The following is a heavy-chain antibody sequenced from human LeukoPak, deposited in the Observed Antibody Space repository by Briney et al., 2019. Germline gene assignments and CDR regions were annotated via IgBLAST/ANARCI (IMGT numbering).Heavy chain of an antibody. V-gene: IGHV1-8*03. CDR3: ARASGSYYPLYYYYMDV. J-gene: IGHJ6*03. CDR2: MNPNSGNT. Sequence: ASVKVSCKASGYTFTSYDINWVRQATGQGLEWMGWMNPNSGNTGYAQKFQGRVTITRNTSMSTAYMELSSLRSEDTAVYYCARASGSYYPLYYYYMDVWGKGTTVTVSS. CDR1: GYTFTSYD. D-gene: IGHD1-26*01.